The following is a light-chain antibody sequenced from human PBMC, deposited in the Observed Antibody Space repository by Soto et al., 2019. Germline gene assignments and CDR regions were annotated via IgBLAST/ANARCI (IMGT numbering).Light chain of an antibody. V-gene: IGKV3-20*01. Sequence: EIVLTQSPVTLSLSPGERATLSCRASRSFASSYLGWYQQKPGQAPRLLIYAASTRATGIPDRFSGSGSATDFTLTISRLAPEYSAVYYCQHYDSSPPYTFGQGTKLEIK. CDR2: AAS. J-gene: IGKJ2*01. CDR1: RSFASSY. CDR3: QHYDSSPPYT.